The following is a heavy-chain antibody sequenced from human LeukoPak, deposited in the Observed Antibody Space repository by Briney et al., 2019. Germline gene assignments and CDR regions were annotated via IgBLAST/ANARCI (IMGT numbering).Heavy chain of an antibody. CDR3: ARDHSSDATAAGTGFY. Sequence: ASVKVSCKASGGTFSSYAISWVRQAPGQGLEWMGRIIPILGIANYAQKFQGRVTITADKSTSTAYMELSSPRSEDTAVYYCARDHSSDATAAGTGFYWGQGTLVTVSS. CDR2: IIPILGIA. D-gene: IGHD6-13*01. V-gene: IGHV1-69*04. J-gene: IGHJ4*02. CDR1: GGTFSSYA.